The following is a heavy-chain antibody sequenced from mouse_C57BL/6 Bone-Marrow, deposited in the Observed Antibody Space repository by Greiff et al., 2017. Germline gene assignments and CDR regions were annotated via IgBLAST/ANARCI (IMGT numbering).Heavy chain of an antibody. V-gene: IGHV5-9-1*02. CDR2: ISSGGDYI. Sequence: EVQRVESGEGLVKPGGSLKLSCAASGFTFSSYAMSWVRQTPEKRLEWVAYISSGGDYIYYADTVKGRFTISRDNARNTLYLQMSSRKSEDTAMYYCTRAFYWYFDVWGTGTTVTVSS. CDR1: GFTFSSYA. CDR3: TRAFYWYFDV. J-gene: IGHJ1*03.